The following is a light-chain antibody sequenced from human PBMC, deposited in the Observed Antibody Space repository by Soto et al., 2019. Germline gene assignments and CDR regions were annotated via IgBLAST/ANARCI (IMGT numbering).Light chain of an antibody. CDR1: SSDVGSYNL. Sequence: QSALTQPASVSGSPGQSITISCTGTSSDVGSYNLVSWYQQHPDKAPKLMIYEDSKRPSGVSNRFFGSKSGNTASLTISGLQAEDEADYFCCSYARGSTLVFGGGTKLTVL. J-gene: IGLJ3*02. CDR2: EDS. CDR3: CSYARGSTLV. V-gene: IGLV2-23*01.